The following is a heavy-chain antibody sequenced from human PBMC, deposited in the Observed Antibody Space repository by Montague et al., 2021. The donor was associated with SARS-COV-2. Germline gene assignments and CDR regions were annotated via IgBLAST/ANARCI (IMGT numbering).Heavy chain of an antibody. CDR3: ARDSPHFDFWRGHYGDKYYMDI. Sequence: TLSLTCTVSGDSITSKTHYWDWVRQPAGKGLEWIGRLLTSGATNFNPSLKSRLTISRDTSKNEFYLKLSSATAADTGVYYCARDSPHFDFWRGHYGDKYYMDIWGKGTTVTVS. CDR1: GDSITSKTHY. D-gene: IGHD3-3*01. V-gene: IGHV4-61*02. CDR2: LLTSGAT. J-gene: IGHJ6*03.